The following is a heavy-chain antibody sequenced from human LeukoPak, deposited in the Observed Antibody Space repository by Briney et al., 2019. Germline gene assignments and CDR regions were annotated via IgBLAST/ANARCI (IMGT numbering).Heavy chain of an antibody. D-gene: IGHD6-13*01. CDR2: ILHGGGT. V-gene: IGHV4-30-2*01. J-gene: IGHJ5*02. CDR3: ARSLFRGSSSWKGWFDP. Sequence: SQTLSLTCAVSGGSINSDSWSWIRQPLGKGLEWVGYILHGGGTNSNPSLKSRVTISVDRSKNQFSLKLTSVTAADTAVYYCARSLFRGSSSWKGWFDPWGHGILSPSPQ. CDR1: GGSINSDS.